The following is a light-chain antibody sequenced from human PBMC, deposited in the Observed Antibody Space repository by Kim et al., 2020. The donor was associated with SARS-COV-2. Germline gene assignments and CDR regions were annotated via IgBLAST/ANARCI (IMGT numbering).Light chain of an antibody. V-gene: IGKV3-11*01. Sequence: LSPGERATLSCRASQSINNFVAWYQRKPGQAPRLLIYDASNRATGVPARFSGSESGTDFALTISSLEPEDFAVYYCQHRFNWPLTFGGGTKVDIK. CDR3: QHRFNWPLT. J-gene: IGKJ4*01. CDR1: QSINNF. CDR2: DAS.